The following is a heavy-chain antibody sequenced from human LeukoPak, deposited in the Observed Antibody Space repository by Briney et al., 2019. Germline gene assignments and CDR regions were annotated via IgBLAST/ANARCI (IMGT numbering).Heavy chain of an antibody. D-gene: IGHD5-12*01. V-gene: IGHV4-34*01. Sequence: PSETLSLTCAVYGGSFSGYYWTWIRQPPGKGLELIGEISHSGSTNYNPSLKSRVTISVDTSKNQFSLKLSSVTAADTAVYYCARVREYYSGYDFYYYYYMDVWGKGTTVTISS. CDR2: ISHSGST. CDR1: GGSFSGYY. J-gene: IGHJ6*03. CDR3: ARVREYYSGYDFYYYYYMDV.